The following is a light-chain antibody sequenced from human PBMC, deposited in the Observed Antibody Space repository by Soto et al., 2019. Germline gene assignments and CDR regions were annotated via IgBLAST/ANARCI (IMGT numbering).Light chain of an antibody. CDR2: KAS. CDR3: QQYNSYSRT. J-gene: IGKJ1*01. Sequence: DIQMTQSPSTLSASIGDRVTITCRASESISNWLAWNQQKPGKAPKLLIYKASSLESGVPSRFSGSGSGTEFTLTISSLQPDDFATYYCQQYNSYSRTFGQGTKVDIK. CDR1: ESISNW. V-gene: IGKV1-5*03.